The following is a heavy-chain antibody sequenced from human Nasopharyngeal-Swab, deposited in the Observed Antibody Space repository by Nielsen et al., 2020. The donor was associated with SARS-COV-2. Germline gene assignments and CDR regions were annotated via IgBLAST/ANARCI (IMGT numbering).Heavy chain of an antibody. CDR2: IHQHGNDK. Sequence: GESLKISCEASGFIFGDYWMTWVRQAPGKGLEWVANIHQHGNDKYYVDSVRGRFTISRDNAKNSLYLQMDNLRDEDTAVYFCATGEYSSGWWIFDYWGQGTLVTVSS. D-gene: IGHD6-19*01. CDR1: GFIFGDYW. CDR3: ATGEYSSGWWIFDY. J-gene: IGHJ4*02. V-gene: IGHV3-7*01.